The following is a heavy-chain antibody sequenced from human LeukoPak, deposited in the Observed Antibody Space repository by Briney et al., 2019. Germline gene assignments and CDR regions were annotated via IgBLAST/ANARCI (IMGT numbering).Heavy chain of an antibody. CDR2: IKPDGSEK. D-gene: IGHD2/OR15-2a*01. CDR3: IPSI. V-gene: IGHV3-7*01. J-gene: IGHJ4*02. Sequence: GGSLRLSCAASRFTFSNYWMNWVRQAPGKGLEWVANIKPDGSEKYYVDSVKGRFIISRDHAKNTLYLQMNSLRAEDTAVYYCIPSIGGQGILVTVSS. CDR1: RFTFSNYW.